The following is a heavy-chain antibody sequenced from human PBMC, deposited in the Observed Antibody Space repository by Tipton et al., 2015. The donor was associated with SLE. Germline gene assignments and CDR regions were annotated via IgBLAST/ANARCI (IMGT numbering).Heavy chain of an antibody. CDR2: INHTGST. CDR3: ARTSPYYYDSSGYYGDAFDI. D-gene: IGHD3-22*01. CDR1: GGSFSGYY. J-gene: IGHJ3*02. V-gene: IGHV4-34*01. Sequence: TLSLTCAVYGGSFSGYYWSWIRQPPGRGLEWFGEINHTGSTNDNPSLKSRVTISVDTSKNQFSLKLSSVTSADTAVYYCARTSPYYYDSSGYYGDAFDIWGQGKMVTVSA.